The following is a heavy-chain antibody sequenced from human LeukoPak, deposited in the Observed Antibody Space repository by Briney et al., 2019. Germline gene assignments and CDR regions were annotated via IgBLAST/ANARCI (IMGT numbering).Heavy chain of an antibody. J-gene: IGHJ4*02. CDR3: ARGQWPRSHFNDY. D-gene: IGHD5-12*01. CDR2: IYSGGST. Sequence: GGSLRLSCAASGFTVSSNYMSWVRQAPGKGLEWVSVIYSGGSTYYADSVKGRFTISRDNSKNTLYLQMNSLRAEDTAVYYCARGQWPRSHFNDYWGQGTLVTVSS. CDR1: GFTVSSNY. V-gene: IGHV3-53*01.